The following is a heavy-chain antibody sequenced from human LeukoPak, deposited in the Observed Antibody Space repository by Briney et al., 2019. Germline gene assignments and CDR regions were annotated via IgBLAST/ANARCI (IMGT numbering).Heavy chain of an antibody. CDR3: VRDQNRAFDI. V-gene: IGHV4-59*01. J-gene: IGHJ3*02. CDR1: GDSISSYY. CDR2: IFYSGST. Sequence: SETLSLTCTVSGDSISSYYWSWIRQPPGKGLEWIGYIFYSGSTNYNPSLKSRVTISVDTSKNQFSLKLSSVTAADTAVYYCVRDQNRAFDIWGQGTMVTVSS.